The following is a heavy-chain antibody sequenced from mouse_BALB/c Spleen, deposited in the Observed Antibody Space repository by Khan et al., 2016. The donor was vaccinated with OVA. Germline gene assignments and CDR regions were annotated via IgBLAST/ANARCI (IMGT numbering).Heavy chain of an antibody. CDR2: ITPRSDFT. CDR3: ARRTSLYTMDY. J-gene: IGHJ4*01. V-gene: IGHV1-4*01. CDR1: GYTFTSYT. Sequence: QVPLQQSGAELARPGASVKMSCKASGYTFTSYTMHWIKQRPGQGLEWIGYITPRSDFTNYNQKFNGKATLTADKSSSTAYMQLSSLTSEDSAVYYCARRTSLYTMDYWGQGTSVTVSS.